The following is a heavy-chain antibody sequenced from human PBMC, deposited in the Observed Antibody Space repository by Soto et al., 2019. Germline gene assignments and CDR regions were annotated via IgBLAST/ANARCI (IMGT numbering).Heavy chain of an antibody. CDR3: ARYSGYDLYYYYGMDV. J-gene: IGHJ6*02. CDR2: IYYSGST. V-gene: IGHV4-31*03. Sequence: PSETLSLTCTVSGGSISSGVYYWTWIRHHPGKGLEWIGYIYYSGSTYYNPSLKSRVTISVDTSKNQFSLKLSSVTAADTAVYYCARYSGYDLYYYYGMDVWGQGTTVTVSS. CDR1: GGSISSGVYY. D-gene: IGHD5-12*01.